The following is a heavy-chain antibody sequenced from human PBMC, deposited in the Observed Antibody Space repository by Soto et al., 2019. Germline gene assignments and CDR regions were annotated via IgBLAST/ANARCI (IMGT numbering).Heavy chain of an antibody. CDR3: ARGQKYCSSTSCYSFDP. CDR1: GGSISSYY. D-gene: IGHD2-2*01. V-gene: IGHV4-59*08. J-gene: IGHJ5*02. CDR2: IYYSGST. Sequence: SETLSLTCTVSGGSISSYYWSWIRQPPGKGLEWIGYIYYSGSTNYNPSLKSRVTISVDTSKNQFPLKLSSVTAADTAVYYCARGQKYCSSTSCYSFDPWGQGTLVTVSS.